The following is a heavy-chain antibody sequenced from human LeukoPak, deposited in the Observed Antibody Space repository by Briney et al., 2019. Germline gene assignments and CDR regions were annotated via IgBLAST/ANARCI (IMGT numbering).Heavy chain of an antibody. CDR2: ISADGGST. CDR3: AKESGKFDY. V-gene: IGHV3-43*02. J-gene: IGHJ4*02. Sequence: GGSLRLSCVVSGINFADYAMHWVRQPPGKGLEWVSLISADGGSTFSADSVKGRFSIPRDNSKNSLYLQMNSLRSEDTAMYYCAKESGKFDYWDQGTLVAVSS. CDR1: GINFADYA.